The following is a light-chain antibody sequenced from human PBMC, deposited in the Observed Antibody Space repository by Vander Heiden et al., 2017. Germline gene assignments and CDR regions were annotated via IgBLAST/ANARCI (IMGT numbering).Light chain of an antibody. Sequence: EIVMTQSPATLSVSPGERATLSRRSSQTLSSNLAWYQQKPGQARRLLIYGASARATGSPARFSGSGSGTEFTLTISSLQSEDFAVYYCQQYNNWPPLFTFGPGTKVDIK. J-gene: IGKJ3*01. CDR1: QTLSSN. CDR3: QQYNNWPPLFT. CDR2: GAS. V-gene: IGKV3-15*01.